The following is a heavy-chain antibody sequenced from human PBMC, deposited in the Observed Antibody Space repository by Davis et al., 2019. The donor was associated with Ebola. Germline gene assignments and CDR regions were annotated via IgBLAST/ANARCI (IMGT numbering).Heavy chain of an antibody. D-gene: IGHD3-10*01. V-gene: IGHV1-2*02. J-gene: IGHJ6*03. CDR1: GYTFTGYY. Sequence: ASVKVSCKASGYTFTGYYMHWVRQAPGQGLEWMGWINPNSGGTNYAQKFQGRVTMTRDTSISTAYMELSRLRSDDTAVYYCAREGTMVRGVSGYYYYYYMDVWGKGTTVTVSS. CDR2: INPNSGGT. CDR3: AREGTMVRGVSGYYYYYYMDV.